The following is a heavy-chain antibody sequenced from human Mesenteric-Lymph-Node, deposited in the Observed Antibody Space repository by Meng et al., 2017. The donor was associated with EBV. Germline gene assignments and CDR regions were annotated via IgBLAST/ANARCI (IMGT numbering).Heavy chain of an antibody. Sequence: LESGGVLVQPGGSLRLSCAASGFTFDDYAFPWVRQAPGKGLEWISTISRDGGTTYYADSVEGRFTISRDNSKNSLSLQMNSLRPDDTALYFCAKALHFFDSSGYYYDDWGQGTLVTVSS. D-gene: IGHD3-22*01. CDR2: ISRDGGTT. V-gene: IGHV3-43D*03. J-gene: IGHJ4*02. CDR3: AKALHFFDSSGYYYDD. CDR1: GFTFDDYA.